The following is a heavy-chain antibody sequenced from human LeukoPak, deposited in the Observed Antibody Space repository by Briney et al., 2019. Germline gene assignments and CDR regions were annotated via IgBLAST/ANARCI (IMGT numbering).Heavy chain of an antibody. V-gene: IGHV3-33*01. Sequence: PGRSLKLSCAASGFTFSNYGMHWVRQAPGKGLEWVAVIWYDGGIKYYADSVKGRFTISRDNSKNTLYLQMNSLRAEDTAVYYCAGYCSGGGCKLGYYYYGMDVWGQGTTVTVSS. CDR1: GFTFSNYG. CDR2: IWYDGGIK. J-gene: IGHJ6*02. CDR3: AGYCSGGGCKLGYYYYGMDV. D-gene: IGHD2-15*01.